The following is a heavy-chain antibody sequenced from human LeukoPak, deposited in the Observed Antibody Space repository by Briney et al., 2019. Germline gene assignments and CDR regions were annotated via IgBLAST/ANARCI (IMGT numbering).Heavy chain of an antibody. Sequence: GGSLRLSCAASGFTFSSFDMHWVRQPTGQGLEWVSTIGTASDTYYPDSVEGRFTLSRDNAKNSLYLQMNSLTAGDTAVYYCARGPPRGKYYYMDVWGKGTTVTVSS. CDR2: IGTASDT. CDR3: ARGPPRGKYYYMDV. CDR1: GFTFSSFD. J-gene: IGHJ6*03. D-gene: IGHD1-1*01. V-gene: IGHV3-13*01.